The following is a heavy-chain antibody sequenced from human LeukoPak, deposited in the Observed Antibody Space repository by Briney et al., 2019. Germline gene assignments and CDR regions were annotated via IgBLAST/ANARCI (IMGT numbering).Heavy chain of an antibody. V-gene: IGHV3-21*01. J-gene: IGHJ6*02. CDR2: ISSSSSYI. Sequence: PGGSLRLSCAASGFTFSSYSMNWARQAPGKGLEWVSSISSSSSYIYYADSVKGRFTISRDNAKNSLYLQMNSLRAEDTAVYYCARSFLDSDYYYGMDVWGQGTTVTVSS. D-gene: IGHD2/OR15-2a*01. CDR1: GFTFSSYS. CDR3: ARSFLDSDYYYGMDV.